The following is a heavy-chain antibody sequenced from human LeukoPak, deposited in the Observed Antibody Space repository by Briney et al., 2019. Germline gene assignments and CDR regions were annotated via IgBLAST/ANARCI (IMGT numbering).Heavy chain of an antibody. CDR1: GFTFSTYA. D-gene: IGHD3-22*01. CDR3: AKDLFTTTDAFDI. J-gene: IGHJ3*02. V-gene: IGHV3-23*01. CDR2: ISDSGGST. Sequence: PGGSLRLSCAASGFTFSTYAMGWVRQAPGKGLEWVSGISDSGGSTYHADSVKGRFTISRDNSKNTLYLEMNSLRAEDTAVYYCAKDLFTTTDAFDIWGQGTMVTVSS.